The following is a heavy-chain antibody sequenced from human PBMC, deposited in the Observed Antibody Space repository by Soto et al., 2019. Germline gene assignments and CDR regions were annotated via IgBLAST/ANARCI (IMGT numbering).Heavy chain of an antibody. V-gene: IGHV1-18*01. CDR3: ARDGVYSSGWYADY. Sequence: ASVKVSCKASGYSFSFYGINWVRQAPGQGLEWMGWINAYNGNTNYAQKLQGRVTMTTDTSTSTAYMELRSLRSDDTSVYYCARDGVYSSGWYADYWGQGTLVTVS. CDR1: GYSFSFYG. D-gene: IGHD6-19*01. J-gene: IGHJ4*02. CDR2: INAYNGNT.